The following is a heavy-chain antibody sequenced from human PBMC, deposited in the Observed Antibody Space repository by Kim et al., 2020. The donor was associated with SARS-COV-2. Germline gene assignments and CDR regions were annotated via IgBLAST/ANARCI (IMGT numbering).Heavy chain of an antibody. CDR1: GFTFSSYW. V-gene: IGHV3-7*03. J-gene: IGHJ6*02. CDR3: ARVAPITMVRGVIPYYYFGMDV. D-gene: IGHD3-10*01. CDR2: IKQDGSEK. Sequence: GGSLRLSCAASGFTFSSYWMSWVRQAPGKGLEWVANIKQDGSEKYYVDSVKGRFTISRDNAKNSLYLQMNSLRAEDTAVYYCARVAPITMVRGVIPYYYFGMDVWGQGAPFTVSS.